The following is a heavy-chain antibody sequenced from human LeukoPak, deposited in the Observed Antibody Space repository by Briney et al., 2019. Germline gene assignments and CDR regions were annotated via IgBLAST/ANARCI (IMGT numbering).Heavy chain of an antibody. CDR1: GYSFNSFW. V-gene: IGHV5-51*01. CDR2: IYPGDSDT. Sequence: GASLQISCRGSGYSFNSFWIGWVRQMPGKGLEWMGIIYPGDSDTRYSPSFQGQVAISADKSISTAYLQWSSLKASDSAMYYCARLRTYGDYALNYWGQGTLVTVSS. CDR3: ARLRTYGDYALNY. D-gene: IGHD4-17*01. J-gene: IGHJ4*02.